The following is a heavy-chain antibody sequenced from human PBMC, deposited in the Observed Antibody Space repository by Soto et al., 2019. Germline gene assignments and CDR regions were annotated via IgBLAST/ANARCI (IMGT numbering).Heavy chain of an antibody. CDR3: ARRLPVLPLAFDT. CDR2: VYWNDDK. J-gene: IGHJ3*02. D-gene: IGHD3-16*01. CDR1: GFSLSTSGLG. V-gene: IGHV2-5*01. Sequence: SGPTLVNPTQTLTLTCSFSGFSLSTSGLGVGWIRQPPGGALEWLTVVYWNDDKRYSPSLKNRLTITRDTSVNQVVLTMTNMDPVDTGTYYCARRLPVLPLAFDTWGQGTMVTVSS.